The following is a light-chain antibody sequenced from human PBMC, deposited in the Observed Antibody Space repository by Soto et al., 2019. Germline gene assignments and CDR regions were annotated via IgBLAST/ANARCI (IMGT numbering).Light chain of an antibody. V-gene: IGLV4-69*01. Sequence: QSVLTQSPSASASLGASVKRTCTLSSGHNNYAIAWHQQQPEKGPRYLMRLNSDGSHNKGDGIPDRFSGSSSGAERYLIISSLHSEDEADYYCQTWDAGILVFGTGTKLTVL. CDR2: LNSDGSH. CDR3: QTWDAGILV. J-gene: IGLJ1*01. CDR1: SGHNNYA.